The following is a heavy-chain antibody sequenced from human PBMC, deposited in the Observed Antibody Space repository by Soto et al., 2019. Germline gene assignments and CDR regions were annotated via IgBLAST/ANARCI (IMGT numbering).Heavy chain of an antibody. D-gene: IGHD2-2*01. V-gene: IGHV1-2*04. Sequence: VKVSCKASGYTFTGYYMHWVRQAPGQGLEWMGWINPNSGGTNYAQKFQGWVTMTRDTSISTAYMELSRLRSDDTAVYYCARASYCSSTSCPWFDPWGQGTLVTVSS. CDR1: GYTFTGYY. J-gene: IGHJ5*02. CDR2: INPNSGGT. CDR3: ARASYCSSTSCPWFDP.